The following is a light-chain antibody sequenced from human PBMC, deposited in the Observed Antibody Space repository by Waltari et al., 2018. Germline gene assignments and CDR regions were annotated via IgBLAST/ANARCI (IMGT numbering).Light chain of an antibody. CDR3: QQYYSTPLT. CDR2: WAS. J-gene: IGKJ3*01. CDR1: QSVLYSSNNQNY. V-gene: IGKV4-1*01. Sequence: DIVMTQSPDSLAVSLGERATINCKSSQSVLYSSNNQNYLAWYQQKPGQPPKLLIYWASTRESWVPDRFSGSGSGTDFTLTISSLQAEDVAVYYCQQYYSTPLTFGPGTKVDIK.